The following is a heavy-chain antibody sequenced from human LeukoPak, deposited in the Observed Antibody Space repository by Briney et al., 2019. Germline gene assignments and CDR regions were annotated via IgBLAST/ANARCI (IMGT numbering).Heavy chain of an antibody. CDR1: GGSISSYY. CDR2: IHYSGST. V-gene: IGHV4-59*12. J-gene: IGHJ4*02. D-gene: IGHD1-26*01. CDR3: ARAALTMGATKFDY. Sequence: SETLSLTCTVSGGSISSYYWSWIRQPPGKGLEWIGYIHYSGSTNYNPSLKSRVTISLDASKNQFSLKLSSVAAADTALYYCARAALTMGATKFDYWGQGTLVTVSS.